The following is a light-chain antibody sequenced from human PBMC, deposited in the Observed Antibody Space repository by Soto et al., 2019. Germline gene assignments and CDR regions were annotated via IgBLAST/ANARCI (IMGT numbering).Light chain of an antibody. V-gene: IGKV4-1*01. Sequence: DIVMTQSPESLSVSLGERATINCKSSQSVLYSSKNKNFLAWYQQKPGQPPKLLLYWASTRDSGVPDRFSGSGSGTDFTLNITSLQAEDVAVYYCQQYYSAPLTFGGGTKVEIK. CDR1: QSVLYSSKNKNF. J-gene: IGKJ4*01. CDR2: WAS. CDR3: QQYYSAPLT.